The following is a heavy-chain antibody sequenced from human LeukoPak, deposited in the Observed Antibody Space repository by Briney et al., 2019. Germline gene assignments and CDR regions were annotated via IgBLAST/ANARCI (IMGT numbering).Heavy chain of an antibody. CDR1: GFTLSTHS. V-gene: IGHV3-48*02. CDR2: ISSDSATI. D-gene: IGHD6-19*01. CDR3: ARVPYSTGTYDY. J-gene: IGHJ4*02. Sequence: GGSLRLSCAASGFTLSTHSMNWVRQAPGKGLEWISYISSDSATIYYADSVKGRFTISRDNANNSLYLQMKSLRDGDTAVYYCARVPYSTGTYDYWGQGTLVTVSS.